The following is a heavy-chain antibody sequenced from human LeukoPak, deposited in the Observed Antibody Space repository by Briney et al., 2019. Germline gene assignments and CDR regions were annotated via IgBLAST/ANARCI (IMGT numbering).Heavy chain of an antibody. CDR2: MNPNSGNT. D-gene: IGHD3-10*01. CDR1: GYTFTSYG. V-gene: IGHV1-8*02. Sequence: GASVKVSCKASGYTFTSYGISWVRQAPGQGLEWMGWMNPNSGNTGYAQKFQGRVTMTRNTSISTAYMELSSLRSEDTAVYYCARRITMVRGVTYNWFDPWGQGTLVTVSS. CDR3: ARRITMVRGVTYNWFDP. J-gene: IGHJ5*02.